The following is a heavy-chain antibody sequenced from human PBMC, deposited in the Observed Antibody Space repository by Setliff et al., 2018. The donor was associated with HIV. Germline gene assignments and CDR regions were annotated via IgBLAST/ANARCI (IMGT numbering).Heavy chain of an antibody. CDR2: INWNGGST. V-gene: IGHV3-20*04. D-gene: IGHD5-18*01. J-gene: IGHJ2*01. CDR3: AYSLPPGYSYIYDAFDI. CDR1: GGSISSYY. Sequence: ETLSLTCTVSGGSISSYYWSWIRQPPGKVLEWFSSINWNGGSTGYADSVKGRFTISRDNAKNSLYLQMNSLRAEDTAVYYCAYSLPPGYSYIYDAFDIWGRGTRVTVSS.